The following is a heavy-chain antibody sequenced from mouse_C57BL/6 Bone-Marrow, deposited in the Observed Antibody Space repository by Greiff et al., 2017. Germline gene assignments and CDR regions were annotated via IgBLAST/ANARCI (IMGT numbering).Heavy chain of an antibody. V-gene: IGHV5-4*01. CDR2: ISDGGSYT. CDR1: GFTFSSYA. CDR3: AREDDYYFDY. D-gene: IGHD2-4*01. Sequence: EVQLQESGGGLVKPGGSLKLSCAASGFTFSSYAMSWVRQTPEKRLEWVATISDGGSYTYYPDNVKGRFTISRDNAKNNLYLQMSHLKSEDTAMYYCAREDDYYFDYWGQGTTLTVSS. J-gene: IGHJ2*01.